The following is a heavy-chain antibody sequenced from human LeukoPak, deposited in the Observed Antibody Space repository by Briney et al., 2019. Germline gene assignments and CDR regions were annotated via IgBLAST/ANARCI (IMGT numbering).Heavy chain of an antibody. D-gene: IGHD6-19*01. Sequence: QAGGSLRLSCTASGGPFSNNWMSWVRQAPGKGLAWVANIKHDGSEQNYVDSVKGRLTTFRVNAKNSSYMQMSGLRAEDTAVYCCAGSRIAVTDTLDPWGQGTLVTVSS. CDR2: IKHDGSEQ. V-gene: IGHV3-7*01. CDR1: GGPFSNNW. CDR3: AGSRIAVTDTLDP. J-gene: IGHJ5*02.